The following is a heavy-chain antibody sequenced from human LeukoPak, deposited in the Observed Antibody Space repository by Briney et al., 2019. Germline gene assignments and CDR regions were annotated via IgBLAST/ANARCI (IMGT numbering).Heavy chain of an antibody. J-gene: IGHJ4*02. CDR2: IYYSGST. CDR3: AREYYSYGPLDY. CDR1: GGSISSGDYY. V-gene: IGHV4-30-4*01. D-gene: IGHD5-18*01. Sequence: PSETLSLTCTVSGGSISSGDYYWSWIRQPPGKGLEWIGYIYYSGSTYYNPSLKSRVTISVDTSKNQFSLKLSSATAADTAVYYCAREYYSYGPLDYWGQGTLVTVSS.